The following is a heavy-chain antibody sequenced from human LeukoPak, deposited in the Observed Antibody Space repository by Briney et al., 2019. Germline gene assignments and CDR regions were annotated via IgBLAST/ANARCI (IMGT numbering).Heavy chain of an antibody. D-gene: IGHD2/OR15-2a*01. J-gene: IGHJ2*01. CDR2: IYHSGST. V-gene: IGHV4-38-2*01. CDR3: ARRFCSTTFCHLDL. CDR1: GYSINSGHY. Sequence: SETLSLTCDVSGYSINSGHYWGWIRQPPGKGLEWIGSIYHSGSTYYNASLKSRVSISVDTSRNYFSLKLSSVTAADTAVYFCARRFCSTTFCHLDLWGRGALVIVSS.